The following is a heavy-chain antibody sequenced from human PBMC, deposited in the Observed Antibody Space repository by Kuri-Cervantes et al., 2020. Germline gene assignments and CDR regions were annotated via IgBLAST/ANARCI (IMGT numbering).Heavy chain of an antibody. V-gene: IGHV3-23*01. D-gene: IGHD2-2*02. CDR2: ISGSGNRT. CDR3: ARDSVPAAIRYFDN. Sequence: GESLKISCAASGFKFRSYAMSWVRQAPGKGLEWVSGISGSGNRTYYTDSVKGRFTMSKDSSKNTQYLQMNSLRIDDTGIYYCARDSVPAAIRYFDNWGQGTLVTVSS. J-gene: IGHJ4*02. CDR1: GFKFRSYA.